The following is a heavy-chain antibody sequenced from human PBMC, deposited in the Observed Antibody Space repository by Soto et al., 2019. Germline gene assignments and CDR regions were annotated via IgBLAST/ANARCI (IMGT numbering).Heavy chain of an antibody. V-gene: IGHV4-4*02. J-gene: IGHJ6*02. CDR1: GGSITNSNW. Sequence: SETLSLTCTVSGGSITNSNWWSWVRLPPAKGLEWIGYIYYSGSTNYNPSLKSRVTISVDTSKNQFSLKLSSVTAADTAVYYCARVRHYYDSSGYYYRSYYYYGMDVWGQGTTVT. CDR3: ARVRHYYDSSGYYYRSYYYYGMDV. D-gene: IGHD3-22*01. CDR2: IYYSGST.